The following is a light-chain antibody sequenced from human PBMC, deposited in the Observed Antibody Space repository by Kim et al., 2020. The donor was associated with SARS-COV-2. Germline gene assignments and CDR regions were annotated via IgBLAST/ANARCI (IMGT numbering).Light chain of an antibody. CDR1: QSVSSY. Sequence: EIVLTQSPATLSLSPGERATLSCRASQSVSSYLAWYQQKPGQAPRLLIYDASNRATGIPARFSGSGSGTDFTLTISSLEPEDFAVYYCQQRSNWPPYTCGQGTKLE. CDR2: DAS. CDR3: QQRSNWPPYT. J-gene: IGKJ2*01. V-gene: IGKV3-11*01.